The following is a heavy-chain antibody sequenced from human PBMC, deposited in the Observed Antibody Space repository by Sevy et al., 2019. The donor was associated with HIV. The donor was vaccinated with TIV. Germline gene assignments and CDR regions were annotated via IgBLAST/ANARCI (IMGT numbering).Heavy chain of an antibody. D-gene: IGHD6-13*01. J-gene: IGHJ4*02. Sequence: GGSLRLSCAASGFTFSSYAMSWVRQAPGKGLEWVSSISGSGGSTYYADSVKGRFTISRDNSKNTLYLQMNSLRAEDTAVYYCAKGRYSSSWYHDFWGQGTMVTVSS. CDR2: ISGSGGST. CDR3: AKGRYSSSWYHDF. V-gene: IGHV3-23*01. CDR1: GFTFSSYA.